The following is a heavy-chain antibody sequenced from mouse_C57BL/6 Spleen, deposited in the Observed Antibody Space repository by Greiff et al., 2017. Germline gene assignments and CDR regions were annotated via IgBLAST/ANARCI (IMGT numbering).Heavy chain of an antibody. CDR3: ARGGGNFYFDY. CDR2: INYDGSST. D-gene: IGHD2-1*01. Sequence: EVQLVESEGGLVQPGSSMKLSCTASGFTFSDYYMAWVRQVPEKGLEWVANINYDGSSTYYLDSLKSRFIISRDNAKNILYLQMSSLKSEDTATDYCARGGGNFYFDYWGQGTTLTVSS. CDR1: GFTFSDYY. V-gene: IGHV5-16*01. J-gene: IGHJ2*01.